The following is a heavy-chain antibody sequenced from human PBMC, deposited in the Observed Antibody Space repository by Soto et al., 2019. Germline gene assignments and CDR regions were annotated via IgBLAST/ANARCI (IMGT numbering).Heavy chain of an antibody. V-gene: IGHV3-30*03. CDR2: ISLDGRNK. CDR1: GFTFSTYG. D-gene: IGHD5-18*01. J-gene: IGHJ4*02. CDR3: AREENSFGLDY. Sequence: VQLVESGGGVVQPGRSLRLSCAVSGFTFSTYGMHWVRQAPGKGLEWVAMISLDGRNKDYAESVRGRLTISRDNSRNTMSLQINSLRPEDTGVYYCAREENSFGLDYWGQGTLVTVSS.